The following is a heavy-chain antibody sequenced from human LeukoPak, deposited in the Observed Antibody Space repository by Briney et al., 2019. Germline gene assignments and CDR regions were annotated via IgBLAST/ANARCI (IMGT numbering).Heavy chain of an antibody. D-gene: IGHD5-18*01. J-gene: IGHJ4*02. CDR1: GFTFSNYA. CDR2: ISGSGGST. Sequence: GGSLRLSCAASGFTFSNYAMSWVRQAPGKGLEWVSVISGSGGSTNFADSVKGRFTSSRDNSKNTLYLQMHRLRVEETAVYYCAQGRLGYSYGAFDHWGQGTLVTVSS. V-gene: IGHV3-23*01. CDR3: AQGRLGYSYGAFDH.